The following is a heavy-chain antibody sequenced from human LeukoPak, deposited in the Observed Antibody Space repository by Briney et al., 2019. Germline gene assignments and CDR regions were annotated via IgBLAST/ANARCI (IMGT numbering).Heavy chain of an antibody. CDR2: IFYSGST. V-gene: IGHV4-39*07. J-gene: IGHJ3*02. CDR1: SGSISTSNYY. CDR3: ARGGSQNDAFDI. D-gene: IGHD3-10*01. Sequence: SETLSLTCTVSSGSISTSNYYWGCVRQPPGKALEWIGNIFYSGSTYYSPSLKSRVTISLDTSRNQFSLKLNSVTAADTAVYYCARGGSQNDAFDIWGQGTMVTVSS.